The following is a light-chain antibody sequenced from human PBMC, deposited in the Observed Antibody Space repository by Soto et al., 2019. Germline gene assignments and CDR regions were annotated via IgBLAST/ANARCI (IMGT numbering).Light chain of an antibody. CDR3: QSYDSSLSGYV. V-gene: IGLV1-40*01. CDR2: GNS. J-gene: IGLJ1*01. CDR1: SSIIGAGYD. Sequence: QPVLTQPPSVSGAPGQRVTISCTGRSSIIGAGYDVHWYQQLPGTAPKLLIYGNSNRPSGVPDRFSGSKSGTSASLAITGLQAEDEADYYCQSYDSSLSGYVFGTGTKLTVL.